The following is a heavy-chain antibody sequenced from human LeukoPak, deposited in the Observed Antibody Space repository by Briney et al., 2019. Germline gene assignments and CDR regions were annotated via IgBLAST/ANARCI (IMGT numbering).Heavy chain of an antibody. J-gene: IGHJ4*02. V-gene: IGHV4-59*01. Sequence: SETLSLTCTVSGDFITAYYWSWIRQAPGKGLEWIGYVYYSGKTEYNLSLRSRVTISLEMSNHQFSLKLTSVTAADTAVYYCASNTGTVFDNWGQGALVTVSS. CDR1: GDFITAYY. CDR3: ASNTGTVFDN. CDR2: VYYSGKT. D-gene: IGHD1-1*01.